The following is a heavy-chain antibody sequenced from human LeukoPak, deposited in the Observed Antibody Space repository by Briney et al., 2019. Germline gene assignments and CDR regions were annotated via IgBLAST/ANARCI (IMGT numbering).Heavy chain of an antibody. V-gene: IGHV3-9*01. CDR1: GFTFDDYA. Sequence: PGRSLRLSCAASGFTFDDYAMHWVRQAPGKGLEWVSGISWNSGSMGYADSVQGRFTISRDNAKNSLYLQMNSLRAEDTALYYCAKGANYDSSGYFTYWGQGTLVTVSS. D-gene: IGHD3-22*01. CDR3: AKGANYDSSGYFTY. J-gene: IGHJ4*02. CDR2: ISWNSGSM.